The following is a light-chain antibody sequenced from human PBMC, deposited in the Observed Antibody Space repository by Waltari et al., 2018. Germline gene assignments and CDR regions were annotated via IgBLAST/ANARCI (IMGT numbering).Light chain of an antibody. CDR1: QRISSW. J-gene: IGKJ1*01. CDR3: LQYYRSPWT. CDR2: KAS. V-gene: IGKV1-12*01. Sequence: DIQMTQSPSSLSASVGDTVTITCRASQRISSWLDWYQQKPGKAPNLLIYKASSLQSGVPSRFSGSGSGTEFTITINSLQPEDFATYYCLQYYRSPWTFGQGTKVEIK.